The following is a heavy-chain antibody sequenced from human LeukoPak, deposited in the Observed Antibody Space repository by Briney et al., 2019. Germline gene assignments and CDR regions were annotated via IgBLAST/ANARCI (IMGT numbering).Heavy chain of an antibody. Sequence: PSETLSLTCTVSGGSISSSSYYWGWIRQPPGKGLEWIGNIYYSGSTYCNPSLKSRVTISVDTSKSQFSLKLSAVTAADTAVYCCASVRRGFGESSKYYSYYYMDVWGNGTTVTISS. CDR1: GGSISSSSYY. D-gene: IGHD3-10*01. CDR3: ASVRRGFGESSKYYSYYYMDV. CDR2: IYYSGST. V-gene: IGHV4-39*01. J-gene: IGHJ6*03.